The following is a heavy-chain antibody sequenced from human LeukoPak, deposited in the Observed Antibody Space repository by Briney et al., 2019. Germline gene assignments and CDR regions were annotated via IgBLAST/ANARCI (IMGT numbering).Heavy chain of an antibody. J-gene: IGHJ5*02. CDR2: INPNSGGT. V-gene: IGHV1-2*02. Sequence: SVKVSCKASGYTFTGYYMHWVRQAPGQGLEWMGWINPNSGGTNYAQKFQGRVTMTRDTSISTAYMELSRLRSDDTSVYYCARDPVGYSSGDDNWFDPWGQGTLVTVSS. CDR3: ARDPVGYSSGDDNWFDP. CDR1: GYTFTGYY. D-gene: IGHD6-19*01.